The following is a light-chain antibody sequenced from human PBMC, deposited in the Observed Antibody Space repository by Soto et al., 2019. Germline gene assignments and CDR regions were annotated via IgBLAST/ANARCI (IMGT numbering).Light chain of an antibody. Sequence: EIVMTQSPAMLAMSPGERATLSCRASQNVNNRLAWYQQKAGQPPRLLIYGASTRATGIPARFSGSGSGTEFPLTISSLQSEDFAVYYCQHFNILPLLFVQGTKV. CDR3: QHFNILPLL. V-gene: IGKV3-15*01. CDR2: GAS. J-gene: IGKJ1*01. CDR1: QNVNNR.